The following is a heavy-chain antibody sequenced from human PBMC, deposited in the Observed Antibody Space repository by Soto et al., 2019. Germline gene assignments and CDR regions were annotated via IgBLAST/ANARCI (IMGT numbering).Heavy chain of an antibody. CDR3: AKGGDRSGWYFGWFDP. D-gene: IGHD6-19*01. CDR1: GFTFSSYA. CDR2: ISGSGGST. V-gene: IGHV3-23*01. J-gene: IGHJ5*02. Sequence: EVQLLESGGGLVQPGGSLRLSCAASGFTFSSYAMSWVRQAPGKGLEWVSAISGSGGSTYYADSVKGRFTISRDNSKNTLYPQMNRPRAEDTAVYYCAKGGDRSGWYFGWFDPWGPGTLVTVSS.